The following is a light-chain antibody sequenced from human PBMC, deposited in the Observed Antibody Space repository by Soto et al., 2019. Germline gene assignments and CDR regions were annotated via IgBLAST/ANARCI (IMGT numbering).Light chain of an antibody. V-gene: IGKV1-39*01. CDR2: AAS. Sequence: DIQMTQSPSSLSASVGDRVTITCRASQSVNRYFSWYQQKPGKAPKLLIYAASSLQSGVPSRFGGSGSGTDFTLTISSLQPEDFATYYCQHTYSIPWTFGQGTKVEVK. CDR3: QHTYSIPWT. CDR1: QSVNRY. J-gene: IGKJ1*01.